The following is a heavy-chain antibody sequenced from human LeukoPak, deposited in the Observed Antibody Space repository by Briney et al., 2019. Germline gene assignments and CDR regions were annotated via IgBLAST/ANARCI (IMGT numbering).Heavy chain of an antibody. CDR3: ARDDYGGNSLGI. V-gene: IGHV1-46*03. Sequence: ASVKVSCKASGYTFTSYYTHWVRQAPGQGLEWMGIINPSGGSTSYAQKFQGRVTMTRDTSTSTVYMGLSSLRSEDTAVYYCARDDYGGNSLGIWGQGTMVTVSS. D-gene: IGHD4-23*01. CDR1: GYTFTSYY. J-gene: IGHJ3*02. CDR2: INPSGGST.